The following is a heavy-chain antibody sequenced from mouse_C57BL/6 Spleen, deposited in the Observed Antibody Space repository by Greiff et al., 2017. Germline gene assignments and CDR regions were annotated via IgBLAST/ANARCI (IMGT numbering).Heavy chain of an antibody. J-gene: IGHJ2*01. CDR2: IDPETGGT. D-gene: IGHD2-4*01. CDR3: TRGYDYDDGYYFDY. Sequence: QVQLKESGAELVRPGASVTLSCKASGYTFTDYEMHWVKQTPVHGLEWIGAIDPETGGTAYNQKFKGKAILTADKSSSTAYMELRSLTSEDSAVYYCTRGYDYDDGYYFDYWGQGTTLTVSS. CDR1: GYTFTDYE. V-gene: IGHV1-15*01.